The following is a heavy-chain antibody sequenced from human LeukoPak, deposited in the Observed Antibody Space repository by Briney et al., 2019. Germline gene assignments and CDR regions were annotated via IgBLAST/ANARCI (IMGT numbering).Heavy chain of an antibody. CDR2: IYHSGST. Sequence: PSETLSLTCTVSGYSISSGYYWGWIRQPPGKGLEWIGSIYHSGSTYYNPSLKSRVTISVDTSKNQFSLKLSSVTAADTAVYYCARDQRGPFDYWGQGTLVTVSS. V-gene: IGHV4-38-2*02. CDR3: ARDQRGPFDY. D-gene: IGHD2-15*01. CDR1: GYSISSGYY. J-gene: IGHJ4*02.